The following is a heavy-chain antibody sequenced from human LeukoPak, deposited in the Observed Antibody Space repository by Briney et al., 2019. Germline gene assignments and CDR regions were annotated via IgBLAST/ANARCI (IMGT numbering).Heavy chain of an antibody. CDR1: GFTVSSNY. V-gene: IGHV3-53*01. CDR3: ARRGYGDYFDY. Sequence: GGSLRLSCAASGFTVSSNYMSWVRQAPGKGLEWVSVIYSGGNTYYADSVKGRFTISRDNSKNTLYLQMNSLRAEDTAVYYCARRGYGDYFDYWGQGTLVTVSS. CDR2: IYSGGNT. J-gene: IGHJ4*02. D-gene: IGHD4-17*01.